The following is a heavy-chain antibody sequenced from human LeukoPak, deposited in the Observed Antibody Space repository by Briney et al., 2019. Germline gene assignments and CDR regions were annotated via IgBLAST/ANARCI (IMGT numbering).Heavy chain of an antibody. D-gene: IGHD1/OR15-1a*01. CDR2: IYTSGST. CDR1: GDSISGYY. Sequence: SETLSLTCTVSGDSISGYYWSWIRQPAGKGLEWIGRIYTSGSTNYNPSLRSRVAMSVDTSKNQFSLKLTSVTAADTAVYYCARQKWEQQGRDYYFNGLDVWGPGTTVIVSS. J-gene: IGHJ6*02. V-gene: IGHV4-4*07. CDR3: ARQKWEQQGRDYYFNGLDV.